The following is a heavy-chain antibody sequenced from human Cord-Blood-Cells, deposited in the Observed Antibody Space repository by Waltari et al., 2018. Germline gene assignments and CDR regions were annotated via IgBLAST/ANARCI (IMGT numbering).Heavy chain of an antibody. V-gene: IGHV3-30-3*01. CDR1: GFTFSSYA. CDR2: ISYDGINK. D-gene: IGHD6-6*01. Sequence: QVQLVESGGGVVQPGRSLRLSCAASGFTFSSYAMHWVRQAPGKGLEWVAVISYDGINKYYADSVKGRFTISRDNSKNTLYLQMNSLRAEDTAVYYCARGAARDAFDIWGQGTMVTVSS. CDR3: ARGAARDAFDI. J-gene: IGHJ3*02.